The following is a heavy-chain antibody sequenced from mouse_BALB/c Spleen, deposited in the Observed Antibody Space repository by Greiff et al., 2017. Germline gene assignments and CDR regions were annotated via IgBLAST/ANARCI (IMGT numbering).Heavy chain of an antibody. J-gene: IGHJ4*01. V-gene: IGHV1-7*01. CDR2: INPSTVYT. Sequence: QVQLKESGAELAKPGASVKMSCKASGYTFTSYWMHWVKQRPGQGLEWIGYINPSTVYTEYNQKFKDKATLTADKSSSTAYMQLSSLTSEDSAVYYCARFAMDYWGQGTSVTVSS. CDR1: GYTFTSYW. CDR3: ARFAMDY.